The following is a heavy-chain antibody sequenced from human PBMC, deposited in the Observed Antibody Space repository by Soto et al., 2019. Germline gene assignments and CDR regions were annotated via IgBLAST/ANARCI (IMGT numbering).Heavy chain of an antibody. J-gene: IGHJ4*02. D-gene: IGHD6-6*01. CDR3: ARDREMYSSSSGSDY. V-gene: IGHV3-48*02. CDR1: GFTFSSYS. Sequence: EVQLVESGGGLVQPGGSLRLSCAASGFTFSSYSMNWVRQAPGKGLEWVSYISSSSSTIYYADSVRGRFTISRDNAXXALYLQMNSLRDEDTAVYYCARDREMYSSSSGSDYWGQGTLVTVSS. CDR2: ISSSSSTI.